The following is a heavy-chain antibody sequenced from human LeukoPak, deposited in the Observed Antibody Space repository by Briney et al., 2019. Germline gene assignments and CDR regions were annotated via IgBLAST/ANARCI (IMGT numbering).Heavy chain of an antibody. V-gene: IGHV3-21*01. CDR1: GFTFSSYS. D-gene: IGHD5-12*01. J-gene: IGHJ6*03. CDR2: ISSSSSYI. Sequence: GGSLRLSCAASGFTFSSYSMNWVRQAPGKGLEWVSSISSSSSYIYYADSVKGRFTISRDNAKNSLYLQMNSLRAEDTAVYYCARGDSGYSYYYYYMDVWGKGTTVTISS. CDR3: ARGDSGYSYYYYYMDV.